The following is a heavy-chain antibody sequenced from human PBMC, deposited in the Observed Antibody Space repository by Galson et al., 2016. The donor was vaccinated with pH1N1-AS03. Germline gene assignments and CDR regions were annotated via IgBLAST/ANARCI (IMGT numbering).Heavy chain of an antibody. Sequence: SLRLSCAASGFTVSRNDMHWVRQATGKGLEWVSIIAAAGPTHYADSVKGRFTIFRDNVKNSLYLQMNNLRAEDTALYYCAVWGYISNTHGLDAWGKGTTVTVSS. D-gene: IGHD5-18*01. CDR2: IAAAGPT. CDR3: AVWGYISNTHGLDA. J-gene: IGHJ6*04. CDR1: GFTVSRND. V-gene: IGHV3-13*01.